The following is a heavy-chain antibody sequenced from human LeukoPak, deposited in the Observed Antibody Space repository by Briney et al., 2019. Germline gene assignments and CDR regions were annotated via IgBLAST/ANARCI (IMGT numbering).Heavy chain of an antibody. Sequence: PGGSLRLSCAASGFTFTTFNMNWVRQAPGKGLEWVSAISGSGTDTNYANSVKGRFTISRDTSKNTLYLQMNSLRAEDTAVYYCAKEGPTYYYGSWGQGTLVTVSS. V-gene: IGHV3-23*01. J-gene: IGHJ4*02. CDR2: ISGSGTDT. D-gene: IGHD3-10*01. CDR1: GFTFTTFN. CDR3: AKEGPTYYYGS.